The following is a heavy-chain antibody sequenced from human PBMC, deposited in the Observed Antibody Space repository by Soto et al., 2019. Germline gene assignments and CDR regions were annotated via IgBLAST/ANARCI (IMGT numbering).Heavy chain of an antibody. J-gene: IGHJ5*02. Sequence: ASVKVSCKASGYTFTGYYMHWVRQAPGQGLEWMGWINPNSGGTNYAQKFQGWVTMTRDTSISTAYMELSRLRSDDTAVYYCARDRSTAAAGNWFDPWGQGTLVTVSS. CDR3: ARDRSTAAAGNWFDP. V-gene: IGHV1-2*04. CDR2: INPNSGGT. CDR1: GYTFTGYY. D-gene: IGHD6-13*01.